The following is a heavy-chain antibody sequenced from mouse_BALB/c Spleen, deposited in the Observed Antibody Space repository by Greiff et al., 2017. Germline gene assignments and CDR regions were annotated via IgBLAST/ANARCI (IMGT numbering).Heavy chain of an antibody. D-gene: IGHD1-1*01. Sequence: VQLQQSGAELAKPGASVKMSCKASGYTFTSYWMHWVKQRPGQGLEWIGYINPSTGYTEYNQKFKDKATLTADKSSSTAYMQLSSLTSEDSAVYYCARPLITTIVDWYFDVWGAGTTVTVSS. CDR1: GYTFTSYW. CDR3: ARPLITTIVDWYFDV. J-gene: IGHJ1*01. V-gene: IGHV1-7*01. CDR2: INPSTGYT.